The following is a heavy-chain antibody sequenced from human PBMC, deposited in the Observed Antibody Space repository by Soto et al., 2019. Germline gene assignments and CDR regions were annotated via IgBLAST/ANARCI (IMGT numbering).Heavy chain of an antibody. CDR1: GFIVSSNY. CDR2: IYSGGST. CDR3: ASDDKTRSYFHY. J-gene: IGHJ4*02. V-gene: IGHV3-66*01. Sequence: GGSLRLSCAASGFIVSSNYMSWVRQAPGKGLEWVSIIYSGGSTYYADSVKGRFTISTDNSKNTLYLKMNSLRAEDTAVYYCASDDKTRSYFHYWGRGTLVTVSS.